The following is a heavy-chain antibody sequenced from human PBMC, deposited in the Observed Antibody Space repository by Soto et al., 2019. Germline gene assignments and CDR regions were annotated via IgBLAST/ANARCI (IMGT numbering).Heavy chain of an antibody. Sequence: SGGSLRLSCAASGFTFSSYAMSWVLQAPGKGLEWVSAISGSGGSTYYADSVKGRFTISRDNSKNTLYLQMNSLRAEETAVYYCAKDLDSSGYYYYYGMDVWGQGTTVTVSS. J-gene: IGHJ6*02. CDR3: AKDLDSSGYYYYYGMDV. D-gene: IGHD3-22*01. CDR2: ISGSGGST. CDR1: GFTFSSYA. V-gene: IGHV3-23*01.